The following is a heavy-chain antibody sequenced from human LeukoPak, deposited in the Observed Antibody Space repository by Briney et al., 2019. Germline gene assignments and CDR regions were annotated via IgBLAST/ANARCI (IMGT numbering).Heavy chain of an antibody. CDR1: GYSISSGYY. CDR3: ARSDYGPGY. CDR2: IYHSGST. V-gene: IGHV4-38-2*02. J-gene: IGHJ4*02. Sequence: SETLSLTCTVSGYSISSGYYWGWIRQPPGKGLEWIGSIYHSGSTYYNPSLKSRVTISVDTSKNQFSLKLSSVTAADTAVYYCARSDYGPGYWGQGTLAAVSS. D-gene: IGHD4-17*01.